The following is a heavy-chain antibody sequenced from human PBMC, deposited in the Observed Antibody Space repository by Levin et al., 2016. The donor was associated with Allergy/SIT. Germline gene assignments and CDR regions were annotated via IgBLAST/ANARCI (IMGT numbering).Heavy chain of an antibody. D-gene: IGHD6-19*01. CDR3: ARLDIAVAGGYGMDV. CDR2: IYPGDSDT. Sequence: GESLKISCKGSGYTFTSYWIGWVRQMPGKGLEWMGIIYPGDSDTRYSPSFQGQVTISADKSISTAYLQWSSLKASDTAMYYCARLDIAVAGGYGMDVWGQGTTVTVSS. CDR1: GYTFTSYW. J-gene: IGHJ6*02. V-gene: IGHV5-51*01.